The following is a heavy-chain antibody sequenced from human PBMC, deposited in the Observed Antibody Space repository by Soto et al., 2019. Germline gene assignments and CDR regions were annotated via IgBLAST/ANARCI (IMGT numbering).Heavy chain of an antibody. CDR2: ISTYNGDT. J-gene: IGHJ6*02. CDR1: RYTFTSCG. D-gene: IGHD5-12*01. CDR3: AREGVAPYYYYGMDV. V-gene: IGHV1-18*01. Sequence: ASCKDSRYTFTSCGSRSVRQAPRQGLEWMGWISTYNGDTNYAQTFQGRVTMTTDTSTSTVYMELRSLRSDDTAVYYCAREGVAPYYYYGMDVWGQGTPVTVSS.